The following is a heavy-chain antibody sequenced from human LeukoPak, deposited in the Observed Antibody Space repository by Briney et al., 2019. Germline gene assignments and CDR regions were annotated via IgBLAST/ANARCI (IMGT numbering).Heavy chain of an antibody. CDR2: IRYDGSNK. CDR1: GFTFSSYG. J-gene: IGHJ4*02. D-gene: IGHD3-10*01. V-gene: IGHV3-30*02. Sequence: GGSLRLSCAASGFTFSSYGMHWVRQAPGKGLEWVAFIRYDGSNKYYADSVKGRFTISRDNSKNTLYLQMNSLRAEDTAVYYCASFMVRGVEEYYFDYWGQGTLVTVSS. CDR3: ASFMVRGVEEYYFDY.